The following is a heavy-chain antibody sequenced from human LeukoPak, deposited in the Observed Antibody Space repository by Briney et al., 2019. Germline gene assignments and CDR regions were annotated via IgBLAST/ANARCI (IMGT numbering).Heavy chain of an antibody. CDR2: IYHSGST. Sequence: SETLSLTCAVSGGSISSSNWWGWVRQPPGKGLEWIGEIYHSGSTNYNPSLKSRVTISVDTSKNQFSLKLSSVTAADTAVYFCARGPYSYDSSGAFDIWGQGTVVTVSS. V-gene: IGHV4-4*02. J-gene: IGHJ3*02. CDR3: ARGPYSYDSSGAFDI. D-gene: IGHD3-22*01. CDR1: GGSISSSNW.